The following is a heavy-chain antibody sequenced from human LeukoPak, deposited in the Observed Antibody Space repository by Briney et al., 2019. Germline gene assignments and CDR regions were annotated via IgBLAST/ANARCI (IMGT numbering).Heavy chain of an antibody. CDR3: AKEVGYDSSGYDDY. D-gene: IGHD3-22*01. Sequence: GGSLRLSCAASGFIFSSYAMSWVRQAPGQGLEWVSAISGSGSTYYADSVKGRFTISRDNSKNALYLQMNSLRAEDTAVYYCAKEVGYDSSGYDDYWGQGTLVTVSS. V-gene: IGHV3-23*01. CDR2: ISGSGST. J-gene: IGHJ4*02. CDR1: GFIFSSYA.